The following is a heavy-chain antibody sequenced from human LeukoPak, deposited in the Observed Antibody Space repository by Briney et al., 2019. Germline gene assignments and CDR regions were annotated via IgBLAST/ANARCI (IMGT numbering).Heavy chain of an antibody. CDR1: GFTFSTYW. V-gene: IGHV3-74*01. J-gene: IGHJ3*02. CDR2: INSDGSST. CDR3: ARDRDMVRGVILDAFDI. Sequence: PGGSLRLSCAASGFTFSTYWMSWVRQAPGKGLVWVSRINSDGSSTSYADSVKGRLTISRDNAKNTLYLQMNSLRAEDTAVYYCARDRDMVRGVILDAFDIWGQGTMVTVSS. D-gene: IGHD3-10*01.